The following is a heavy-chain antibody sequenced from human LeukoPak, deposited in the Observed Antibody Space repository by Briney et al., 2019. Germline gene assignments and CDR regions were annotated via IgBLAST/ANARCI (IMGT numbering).Heavy chain of an antibody. CDR2: ISSSSSTI. J-gene: IGHJ6*03. Sequence: GGSLRLSCAASGFTLSSYSMNWVRQAPGKGLEWVSYISSSSSTIYYADSVKGRFTISRDNAKNSLYLQMNSLRAEDTAVYYCARNSVDYYYYMDVWGKGTTVTISS. D-gene: IGHD4-23*01. CDR3: ARNSVDYYYYMDV. CDR1: GFTLSSYS. V-gene: IGHV3-48*04.